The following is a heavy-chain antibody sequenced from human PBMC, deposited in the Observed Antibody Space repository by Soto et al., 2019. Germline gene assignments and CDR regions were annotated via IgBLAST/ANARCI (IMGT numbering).Heavy chain of an antibody. J-gene: IGHJ2*01. V-gene: IGHV4-31*02. CDR3: ERDNGGRSYWYFDL. Sequence: SETLSLTCTVSGGSISSGGYYWSWIRQHPGKGLEWIGYIYYSGSTYYNPSLKSRVTISVDTSKNQFSLKLSSVTAADTAVYYCERDNGGRSYWYFDLWGRGTLVTVSS. CDR2: IYYSGST. CDR1: GGSISSGGYY. D-gene: IGHD4-17*01.